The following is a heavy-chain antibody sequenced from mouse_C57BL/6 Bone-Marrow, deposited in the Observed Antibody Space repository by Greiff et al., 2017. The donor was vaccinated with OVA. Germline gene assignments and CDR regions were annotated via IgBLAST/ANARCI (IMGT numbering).Heavy chain of an antibody. CDR2: ISYDGSN. Sequence: EVQLQQSGPGLVKPSQSLSLTCSVTGYSITSGYYWNWIRQFPGNKLEWMGYISYDGSNNYNPSLKNRISITRDTSKNQFFLKLNSVTTEDTATYYCARVLFYYGNPRGAWFAYWGQGTLVTVSA. V-gene: IGHV3-6*01. CDR1: GYSITSGYY. CDR3: ARVLFYYGNPRGAWFAY. D-gene: IGHD2-1*01. J-gene: IGHJ3*01.